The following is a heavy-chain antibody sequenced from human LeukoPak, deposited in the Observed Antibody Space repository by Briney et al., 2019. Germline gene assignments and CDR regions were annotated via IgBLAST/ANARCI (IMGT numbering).Heavy chain of an antibody. J-gene: IGHJ4*02. CDR2: IHHTGKT. Sequence: SETLSLTCTVSGSSIRTYTHWGWIRQPPGKGLEWVGSIHHTGKTYYNPSLESRVTISVDTSKNQFSLKLSSVTAADTAVYYCARIGGGGDSWGQGTLVTVSS. CDR3: ARIGGGGDS. D-gene: IGHD2-15*01. CDR1: GSSIRTYTH. V-gene: IGHV4-38-2*02.